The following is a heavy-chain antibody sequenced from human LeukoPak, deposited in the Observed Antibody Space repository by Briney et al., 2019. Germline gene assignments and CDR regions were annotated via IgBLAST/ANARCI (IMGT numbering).Heavy chain of an antibody. J-gene: IGHJ4*02. CDR3: ARDRLTTVTTFHFDY. V-gene: IGHV3-33*01. D-gene: IGHD4-17*01. Sequence: PGGSLRLSCAASGFTFSTYAMHWVRQAPGKGLEWVAVIWYDRTNKYYVDSVKGRFTISRDNSKNTLYLQMSSLRAEDTAVYYCARDRLTTVTTFHFDYWGQGTLVTVSS. CDR2: IWYDRTNK. CDR1: GFTFSTYA.